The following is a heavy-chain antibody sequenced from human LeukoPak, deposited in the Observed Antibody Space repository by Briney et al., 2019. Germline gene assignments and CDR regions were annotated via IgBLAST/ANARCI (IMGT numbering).Heavy chain of an antibody. CDR1: GFTFSTYA. V-gene: IGHV3-30-3*01. CDR2: ISSDGTNK. CDR3: ARVTSIVGVPEY. Sequence: GGSLRLSCAASGFTFSTYAVHWVRQAPGKGLEGVALISSDGTNKYYADSVKGRFTISRDNSKNTLYLQMNSLRAEDTAVYYCARVTSIVGVPEYWGQGTLVTVSS. D-gene: IGHD1-26*01. J-gene: IGHJ4*02.